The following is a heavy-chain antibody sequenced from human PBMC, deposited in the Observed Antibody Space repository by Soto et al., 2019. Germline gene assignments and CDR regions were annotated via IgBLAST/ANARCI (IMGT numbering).Heavy chain of an antibody. CDR3: VKDWTGDAGPCMDV. CDR1: GFTFNNYA. J-gene: IGHJ6*01. V-gene: IGHV3-23*01. CDR2: ISGSGDST. D-gene: IGHD2-8*02. Sequence: EVQLLESGGGLVQPGGSLRLSCAASGFTFNNYAMTWVRQAPGKGLEWVSPISGSGDSTYYADSVKGRLTISRDNSKNAQDQKMSSLRADDTALYYSVKDWTGDAGPCMDVLGQGTTVTVSS.